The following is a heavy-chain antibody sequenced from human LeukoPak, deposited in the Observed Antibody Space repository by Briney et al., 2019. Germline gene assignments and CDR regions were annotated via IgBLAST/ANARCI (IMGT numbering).Heavy chain of an antibody. D-gene: IGHD5-24*01. Sequence: SETLSLTCAVYGGSFSGYYWSWIRQPPGKGLEWIGEINHSGSTNYNPSLKSRVTISVDTSKNQFSLKLSSVTAADTAVYYCARLEAREGWLQLEVYWGQGTLVTVSP. J-gene: IGHJ4*02. V-gene: IGHV4-34*01. CDR2: INHSGST. CDR1: GGSFSGYY. CDR3: ARLEAREGWLQLEVY.